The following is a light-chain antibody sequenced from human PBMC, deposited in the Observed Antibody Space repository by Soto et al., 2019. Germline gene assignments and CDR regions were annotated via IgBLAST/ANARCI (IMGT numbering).Light chain of an antibody. CDR3: QQYNSYSWT. CDR2: NAS. V-gene: IGKV1-5*01. CDR1: QSISSW. J-gene: IGKJ1*01. Sequence: DIQMTQSPSTLSASVGDRVTITCRASQSISSWLAWYQQKPGKAPKLLIYNASSLESGVPSRFSGSGSGTEFTLTISSLQPDDFATSYCQQYNSYSWTFGQRTKVDI.